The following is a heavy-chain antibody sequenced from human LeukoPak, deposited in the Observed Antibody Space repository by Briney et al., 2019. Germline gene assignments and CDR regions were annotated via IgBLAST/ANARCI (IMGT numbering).Heavy chain of an antibody. CDR1: GFTFTTYW. V-gene: IGHV3-7*03. J-gene: IGHJ4*02. CDR3: VTYSTGLYKGLEF. D-gene: IGHD2-8*02. CDR2: INQDGTDK. Sequence: GGSLTLSCAASGFTFTTYWMSWIRQAPGKGLEWVANINQDGTDKYYVDSVKGRFTFSRDNAQNSLYLQMSSLRVEDTAVYYCVTYSTGLYKGLEFWGQGTQVTVSS.